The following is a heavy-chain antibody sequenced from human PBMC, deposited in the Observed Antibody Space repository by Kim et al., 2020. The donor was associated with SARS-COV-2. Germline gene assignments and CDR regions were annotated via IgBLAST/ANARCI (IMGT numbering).Heavy chain of an antibody. D-gene: IGHD3-16*01. J-gene: IGHJ4*02. CDR1: GFTFSGST. CDR2: IKNKANSYAT. V-gene: IGHV3-73*01. CDR3: TRRGGGNDC. Sequence: GGSLRLSCGASGFTFSGSTIHWVRQASGKGLEWVGRIKNKANSYATAYAASVRGRFTISRDDSKNTAYLQMNSLKTEDTAVYYCTRRGGGNDCWGQGTLVTVSS.